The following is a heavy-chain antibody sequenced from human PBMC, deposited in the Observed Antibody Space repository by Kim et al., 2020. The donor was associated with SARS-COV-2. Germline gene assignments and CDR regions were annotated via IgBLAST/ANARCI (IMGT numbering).Heavy chain of an antibody. J-gene: IGHJ4*02. Sequence: SETLSLTCAVYGGSFSGYYWSWIRQPPGKGLEWIGEINHSGSTNYNPSLKSRVTISVDTSKNQFSLKLSSVTAADTAVYYCARVLSSRTGTEFGYWGQGTLVTVSS. CDR2: INHSGST. V-gene: IGHV4-34*01. D-gene: IGHD3-9*01. CDR3: ARVLSSRTGTEFGY. CDR1: GGSFSGYY.